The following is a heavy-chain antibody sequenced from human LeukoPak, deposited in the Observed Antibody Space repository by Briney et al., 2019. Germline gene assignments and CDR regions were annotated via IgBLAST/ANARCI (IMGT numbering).Heavy chain of an antibody. D-gene: IGHD3-3*01. Sequence: GASVKVSCKASGYTFTGYYMHWVRQAPGQGLEWMGGINPNSGGTNYAQKFQGRVTMTRDTSISTAYMELSRLRSDDTAVYYCTRPYYDFWSGYADNWFDPWGQGTLVTVSS. CDR1: GYTFTGYY. CDR2: INPNSGGT. V-gene: IGHV1-2*02. CDR3: TRPYYDFWSGYADNWFDP. J-gene: IGHJ5*02.